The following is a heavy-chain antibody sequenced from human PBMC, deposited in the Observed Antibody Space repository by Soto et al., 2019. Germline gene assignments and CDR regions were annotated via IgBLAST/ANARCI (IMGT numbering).Heavy chain of an antibody. CDR2: IYYSGST. Sequence: SLSLTFTVSGGSISSGGYYWSWIRQHPGKGLEWIGYIYYSGSTYYNPSLKSRVTISVDTSKNQFSLKLSSVTAADTAVYYCARQLGYCSGGSCQARADNWFDPWGQGTLVTVSS. CDR1: GGSISSGGYY. V-gene: IGHV4-31*03. D-gene: IGHD2-15*01. J-gene: IGHJ5*02. CDR3: ARQLGYCSGGSCQARADNWFDP.